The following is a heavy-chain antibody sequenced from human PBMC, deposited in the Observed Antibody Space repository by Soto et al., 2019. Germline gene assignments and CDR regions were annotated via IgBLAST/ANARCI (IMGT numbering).Heavy chain of an antibody. D-gene: IGHD2-21*02. CDR3: ASGRSAYCGGDCYSFGNY. Sequence: QVQLVESGGGVVQPGRSLRLSCAASGFTFSSYAMHWVRQAPGKGLEWVAVISYDGSNKYYADSVKGRFTISRDNSKNTXXLQMNSMRAEDTAVYYCASGRSAYCGGDCYSFGNYWGQGTLVTVSS. CDR2: ISYDGSNK. CDR1: GFTFSSYA. J-gene: IGHJ4*02. V-gene: IGHV3-30-3*01.